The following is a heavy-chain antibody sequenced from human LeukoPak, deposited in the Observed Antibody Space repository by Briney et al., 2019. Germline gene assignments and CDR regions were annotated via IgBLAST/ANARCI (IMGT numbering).Heavy chain of an antibody. CDR1: GGSFSGYY. Sequence: PSETLSLTCAVYGGSFSGYYWSWIRQPPGKGLEWIGEINHSGSTNYNPSLKSRVTISVDTSKTQFSLKLSSVTAADTAVYYCARWRTQEREFDYWGQGTLVTVSS. CDR2: INHSGST. V-gene: IGHV4-34*01. CDR3: ARWRTQEREFDY. J-gene: IGHJ4*02. D-gene: IGHD3-3*01.